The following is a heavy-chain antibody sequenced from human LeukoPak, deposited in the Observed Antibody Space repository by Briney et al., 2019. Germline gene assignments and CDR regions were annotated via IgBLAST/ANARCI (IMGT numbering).Heavy chain of an antibody. V-gene: IGHV3-48*01. CDR3: AKEAEYSSSSPVDY. J-gene: IGHJ4*02. Sequence: PGGSLRLSCAASGFTFSSYSMNWVRQAPGKGLEWVSYISSSSSTIYYADSVKGRFTISRDNAKNSLYLQMNSLRAEDTAVYYCAKEAEYSSSSPVDYWGQGTLVTVSS. CDR1: GFTFSSYS. D-gene: IGHD6-6*01. CDR2: ISSSSSTI.